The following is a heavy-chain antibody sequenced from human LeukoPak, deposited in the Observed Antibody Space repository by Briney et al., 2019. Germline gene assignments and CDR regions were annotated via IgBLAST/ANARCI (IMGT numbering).Heavy chain of an antibody. CDR3: ARGFLQQLVNWFDP. D-gene: IGHD6-13*01. J-gene: IGHJ5*02. Sequence: SETLSLTCTVSGYSITSGYFWGWIRQPPGKGLEWIGSIYHSGSTYYNSSLKSRVTISVDTSKNQFSLKLSSVTAADTAVYYCARGFLQQLVNWFDPWGQGTLVTVSS. CDR1: GYSITSGYF. V-gene: IGHV4-38-2*02. CDR2: IYHSGST.